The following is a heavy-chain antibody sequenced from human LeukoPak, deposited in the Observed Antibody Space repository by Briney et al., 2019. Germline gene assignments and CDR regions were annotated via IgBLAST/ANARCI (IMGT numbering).Heavy chain of an antibody. V-gene: IGHV4-59*08. J-gene: IGHJ6*02. CDR3: ARTVSGDYYGMDV. D-gene: IGHD1-26*01. Sequence: PSETLSLTCTVSGGSISNSYWSWVRQLPGKGLEWIGYTSYSGSTNYNPSLKSRVTMSVDTSTDQFSLRLISVTAADTAVYYCARTVSGDYYGMDVWGQGTTVTVSS. CDR2: TSYSGST. CDR1: GGSISNSY.